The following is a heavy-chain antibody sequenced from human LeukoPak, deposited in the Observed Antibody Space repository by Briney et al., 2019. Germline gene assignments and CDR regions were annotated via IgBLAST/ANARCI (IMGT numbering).Heavy chain of an antibody. V-gene: IGHV3-66*01. CDR3: AREVCGGDCYSRDFQH. J-gene: IGHJ1*01. CDR2: IYSGGST. CDR1: GFTFSSYG. Sequence: GGSLRLSCAASGFTFSSYGMHWVRQAPGKGLEWVSVIYSGGSTYYADSVKGRFTISRDNSKNTLYLQMNSLRAEDTAVYYCAREVCGGDCYSRDFQHWGQGTLVTVSS. D-gene: IGHD2-21*02.